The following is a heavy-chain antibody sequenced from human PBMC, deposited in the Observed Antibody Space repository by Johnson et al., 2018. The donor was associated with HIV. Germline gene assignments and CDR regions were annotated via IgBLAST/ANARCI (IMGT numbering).Heavy chain of an antibody. V-gene: IGHV3-20*04. D-gene: IGHD6-13*01. CDR1: GFTFDDYG. Sequence: VQLVESGGRVVRPGGSLRLSCVASGFTFDDYGMSWVRQAPGKGLEWVSGIYWNGVRTTYADSVQGRFTISRDNSKNTLYLQMNSLRAEDTAVYYCARDPAAAALRAFDIWGQGTMVTVSS. CDR2: IYWNGVRT. J-gene: IGHJ3*02. CDR3: ARDPAAAALRAFDI.